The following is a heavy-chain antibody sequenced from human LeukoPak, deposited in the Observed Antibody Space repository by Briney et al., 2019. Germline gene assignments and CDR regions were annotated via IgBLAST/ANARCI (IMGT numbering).Heavy chain of an antibody. V-gene: IGHV6-1*01. CDR1: GDSVSNTAAA. J-gene: IGHJ5*02. CDR3: ARGAHGSYVSVFDL. Sequence: SQTLSLTCGISGDSVSNTAAAWNWIMQSPSRGLEWLGRTYDRTNWYFSYAVSVETRGTINPDTSKNPFSLQLSSVTPEDTALYYCARGAHGSYVSVFDLWGQGPVVTVSS. CDR2: TYDRTNWYF. D-gene: IGHD5/OR15-5a*01.